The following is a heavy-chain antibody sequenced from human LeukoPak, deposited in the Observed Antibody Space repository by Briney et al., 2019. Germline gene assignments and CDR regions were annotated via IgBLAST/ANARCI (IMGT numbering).Heavy chain of an antibody. CDR3: ARVGYDFWSGYYEASYYGMDV. J-gene: IGHJ6*02. CDR1: GYTFTSYG. Sequence: ASVEVSCKASGYTFTSYGISWVRQAPGQGLEWMGWISAYNGNTNYAQKLQGRVTMTTDTSTSTAYMELRSLRSDDTAVYYCARVGYDFWSGYYEASYYGMDVWGQGTTVTVSS. D-gene: IGHD3-3*01. V-gene: IGHV1-18*01. CDR2: ISAYNGNT.